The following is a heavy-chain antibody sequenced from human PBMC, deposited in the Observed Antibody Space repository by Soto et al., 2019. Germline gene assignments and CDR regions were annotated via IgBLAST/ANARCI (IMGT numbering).Heavy chain of an antibody. J-gene: IGHJ4*02. D-gene: IGHD3-9*01. CDR3: AKDRGSLRYFDWFWMVDY. CDR2: ISGSGGST. Sequence: GGSLRLSCAASGFTFSSYAMSWVRQAPGKGLEWVSAISGSGGSTYYADSVKGRFTISRDNSKNTLYLQMNSLRAEDTAVYYCAKDRGSLRYFDWFWMVDYWGQGTLVTVSS. V-gene: IGHV3-23*01. CDR1: GFTFSSYA.